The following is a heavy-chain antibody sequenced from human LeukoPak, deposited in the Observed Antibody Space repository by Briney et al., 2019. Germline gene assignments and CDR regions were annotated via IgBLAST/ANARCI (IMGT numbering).Heavy chain of an antibody. CDR3: ARVGLWFGELLVDY. V-gene: IGHV4-39*01. J-gene: IGHJ4*02. CDR1: DDAISSSSHY. Sequence: SETLSLTCTVSDDAISSSSHYWGWIRQPPGKGLEWIGNIYYNGNTFYYNPSLESRVTISMHTSDNQFSLDLTSLTAADTAVYYCARVGLWFGELLVDYWGQGTLVTVSS. CDR2: IYYNGNTF. D-gene: IGHD3-10*01.